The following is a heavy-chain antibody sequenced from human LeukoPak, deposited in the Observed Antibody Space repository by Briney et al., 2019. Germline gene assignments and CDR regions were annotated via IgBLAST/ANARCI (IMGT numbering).Heavy chain of an antibody. D-gene: IGHD3-10*01. CDR1: VGSFSGYY. Sequence: SETLSLTCAVYVGSFSGYYWSWIRQPPGQGLGLIGEINHSGSTNYNPSLKSRVTISVDTSKNQFSLKLSSVTAADTAVYYCAREDYYGSGSYYQFDYWGQGTLVTVSS. V-gene: IGHV4-34*01. CDR2: INHSGST. CDR3: AREDYYGSGSYYQFDY. J-gene: IGHJ4*02.